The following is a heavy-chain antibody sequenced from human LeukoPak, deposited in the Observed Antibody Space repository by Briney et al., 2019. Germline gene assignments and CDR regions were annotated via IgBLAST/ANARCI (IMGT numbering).Heavy chain of an antibody. V-gene: IGHV3-21*05. Sequence: GGSLRLSCAASEFTFSLYAMNWVRQAPGKGLEWVSYINDVSSDIHYADSVKGRFTISRDNAKNTLYLQMNSLRAEDTAVYYCARDTYLPGLIDCWGQETLVTVSS. CDR3: ARDTYLPGLIDC. D-gene: IGHD2-2*01. CDR1: EFTFSLYA. CDR2: INDVSSDI. J-gene: IGHJ4*02.